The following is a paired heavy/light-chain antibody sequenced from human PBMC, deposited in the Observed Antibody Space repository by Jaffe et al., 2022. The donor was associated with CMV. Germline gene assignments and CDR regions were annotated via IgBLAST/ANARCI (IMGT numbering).Heavy chain of an antibody. D-gene: IGHD6-6*01. J-gene: IGHJ3*02. V-gene: IGHV3-23*01. Sequence: EGQVLESGGGLVQPGGSLRLSCAASGFSFTTYAMNWVRQVPGKGLEWVSGITGSGASTFYADSVKGRFTISRDNSKNTIYVQMNSLRVEDTAVYYCAKERSSTSRGAFDIWGQGTMVTVSS. CDR2: ITGSGAST. CDR3: AKERSSTSRGAFDI. CDR1: GFSFTTYA.
Light chain of an antibody. CDR1: STDVGGYNY. V-gene: IGLV2-14*03. J-gene: IGLJ1*01. CDR2: DVS. Sequence: QSALTQPASVSGSPGQSITISCTGTSTDVGGYNYVSWYQQHPGKAPRLMIYDVSNRPSGVSNRFSGSKSGNTASLTISGLQAEDEADYYCNSYVSGSTLVFGTGTKVTVL. CDR3: NSYVSGSTLV.